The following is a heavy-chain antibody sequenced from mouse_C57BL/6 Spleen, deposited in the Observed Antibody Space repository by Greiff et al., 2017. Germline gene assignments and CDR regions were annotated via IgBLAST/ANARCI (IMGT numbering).Heavy chain of an antibody. CDR3: TREKVYGNYLYAMDY. CDR2: IYPGNSDT. D-gene: IGHD2-1*01. CDR1: GYTFTSYW. Sequence: DVKLVESGTVLARPGASVKMSCKTSGYTFTSYWMHWVKQRPGQGLEWIGAIYPGNSDTSYNQKFKGKAKLTAVTSASTAYMELSSLTNEDSAVYYCTREKVYGNYLYAMDYWGQGTSVTVSS. V-gene: IGHV1-5*01. J-gene: IGHJ4*01.